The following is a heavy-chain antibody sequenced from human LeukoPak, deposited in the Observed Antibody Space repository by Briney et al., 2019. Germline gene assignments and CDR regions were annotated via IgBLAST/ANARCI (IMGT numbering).Heavy chain of an antibody. Sequence: GASVKVSCKASVYTFTGYYIHWVRQAPGQGLEWMGWINPNSGGTNYAQKFQGRVTMTRETSISTAYMELSRLTSDDTAVYYCARDAIVRDYSNSDYWGQGTLVTVSS. D-gene: IGHD4-11*01. J-gene: IGHJ4*02. CDR3: ARDAIVRDYSNSDY. CDR2: INPNSGGT. CDR1: VYTFTGYY. V-gene: IGHV1-2*02.